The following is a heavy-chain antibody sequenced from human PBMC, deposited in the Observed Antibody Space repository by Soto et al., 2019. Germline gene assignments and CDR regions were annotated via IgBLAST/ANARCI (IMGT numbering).Heavy chain of an antibody. CDR3: ASRSPALDY. CDR2: IWNDGSNQ. Sequence: GESLRLSCEASGFTFSSYGMHWVRQAPGKGLEWVAVIWNDGSNQYYADSVKGRFTISRDNSKNTLYLQMNSLRVEDTAVYYCASRSPALDYWGQGT. J-gene: IGHJ4*02. D-gene: IGHD2-2*01. CDR1: GFTFSSYG. V-gene: IGHV3-33*01.